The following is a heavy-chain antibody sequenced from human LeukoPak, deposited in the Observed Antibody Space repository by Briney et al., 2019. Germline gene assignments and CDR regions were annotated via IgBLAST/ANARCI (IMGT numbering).Heavy chain of an antibody. CDR2: IYTSGYT. CDR1: GGSISSGSYY. D-gene: IGHD3-3*01. Sequence: PSETLSLTCTVSGGSISSGSYYWSWFRQPAGKGLEWIGRIYTSGYTNYNPSLKSRVTISVDTSKNQFSLKLRSMTAADTAVYYCARVGNPLVTVFAWFDPWGQGTLVTVSS. CDR3: ARVGNPLVTVFAWFDP. J-gene: IGHJ5*02. V-gene: IGHV4-61*02.